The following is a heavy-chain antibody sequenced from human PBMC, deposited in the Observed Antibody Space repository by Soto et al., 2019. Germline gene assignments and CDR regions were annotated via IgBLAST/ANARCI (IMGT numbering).Heavy chain of an antibody. CDR1: GGSISSGGYY. CDR2: IYYSGST. D-gene: IGHD2-2*01. V-gene: IGHV4-31*03. J-gene: IGHJ5*02. Sequence: PSETLSLTCTVSGGSISSGGYYWSWIRQHPGKGLEWIGYIYYSGSTYYNPSLKSRVTISVDTSKNQFSLKLSSVTAADTAVYYCARDRAGDIVVVPAAKTYRWFDPWGQGTLVTV. CDR3: ARDRAGDIVVVPAAKTYRWFDP.